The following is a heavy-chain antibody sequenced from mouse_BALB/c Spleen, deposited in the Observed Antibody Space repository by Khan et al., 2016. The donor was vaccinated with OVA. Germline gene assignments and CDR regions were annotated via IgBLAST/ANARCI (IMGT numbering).Heavy chain of an antibody. D-gene: IGHD1-1*02. CDR3: ARLAYYYNSEGFAY. CDR2: ISSGGSYT. V-gene: IGHV5-6*01. CDR1: GFSFSTYG. Sequence: EVELVESGGDLVKPGGSLKLSCAASGFSFSTYGMSWVRQTPDKRQEWVATISSGGSYTYYRDSVKGRFTISRDNAKNTLYLQMSSLKSEDTAMYYCARLAYYYNSEGFAYWGQGTLVTVSA. J-gene: IGHJ3*01.